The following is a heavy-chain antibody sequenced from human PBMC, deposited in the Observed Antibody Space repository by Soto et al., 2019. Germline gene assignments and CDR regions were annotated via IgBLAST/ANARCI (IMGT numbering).Heavy chain of an antibody. CDR3: ARSVSPYYDSSGYYDY. CDR2: TNPKSGNT. J-gene: IGHJ4*02. Sequence: ASVKVSCKASGYTFTSYDINWVRQATGQGLEWMGWTNPKSGNTGYAQKFQGRVTMTRNTSISTAYMELSSLRSEDTAVYYWARSVSPYYDSSGYYDYWGQGTLVTVSS. CDR1: GYTFTSYD. D-gene: IGHD3-22*01. V-gene: IGHV1-8*01.